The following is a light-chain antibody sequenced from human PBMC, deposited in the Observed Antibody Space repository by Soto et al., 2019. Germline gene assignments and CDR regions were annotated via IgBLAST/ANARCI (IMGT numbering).Light chain of an antibody. CDR2: SAS. Sequence: EIAMTQSPATLSVSPGERATLSCRASQSISTELAWYQQIPGQPPRLLLYSASTRATGVPARFTGSGSGAEFTRTISGLQSEDFAIYYCRQGHHWRLTFGQGTRLEI. CDR1: QSISTE. V-gene: IGKV3-15*01. J-gene: IGKJ2*01. CDR3: RQGHHWRLT.